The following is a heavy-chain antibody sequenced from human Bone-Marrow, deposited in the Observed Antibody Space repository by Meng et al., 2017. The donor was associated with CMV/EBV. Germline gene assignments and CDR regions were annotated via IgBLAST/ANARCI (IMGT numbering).Heavy chain of an antibody. CDR1: GFTFSSYW. J-gene: IGHJ4*02. Sequence: GESLKISCAASGFTFSSYWMHWVRQAPGKGLVWVSRINSDGSSTSYADSVKGRFTISRDNAKNSLYLQMNSLKAEDTAVYYCARDSSGYDYWGQGTLVTVSS. V-gene: IGHV3-74*01. CDR3: ARDSSGYDY. CDR2: INSDGSST. D-gene: IGHD6-19*01.